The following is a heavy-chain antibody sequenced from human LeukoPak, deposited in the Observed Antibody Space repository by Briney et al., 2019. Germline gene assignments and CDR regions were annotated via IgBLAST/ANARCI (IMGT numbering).Heavy chain of an antibody. CDR2: TYYSGST. Sequence: SETLSLTCTVSGGSISSSSYDWGWIRQPPGKGLDWIGSTYYSGSTYYNPSLKSRVTISVDASKDQFSLTLSSVTAADTAIYYCARHDYSNYPPNNWFDPWGQGTLVTVSS. J-gene: IGHJ5*02. D-gene: IGHD4-4*01. CDR1: GGSISSSSYD. CDR3: ARHDYSNYPPNNWFDP. V-gene: IGHV4-39*01.